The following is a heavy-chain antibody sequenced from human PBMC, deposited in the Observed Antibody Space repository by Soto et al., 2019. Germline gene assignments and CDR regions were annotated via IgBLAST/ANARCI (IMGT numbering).Heavy chain of an antibody. CDR2: INPNSGGT. CDR1: GYTFTGYY. J-gene: IGHJ5*02. Sequence: ASVKVSCKASGYTFTGYYMHWVRQAPGQGLEWMGWINPNSGGTNYAQKFQGWVTMTRGTSISTAYMELSRLRSDDTAVYYCARAGTLGPTVTTVSLDPRGQGTLVTVSS. D-gene: IGHD4-17*01. CDR3: ARAGTLGPTVTTVSLDP. V-gene: IGHV1-2*04.